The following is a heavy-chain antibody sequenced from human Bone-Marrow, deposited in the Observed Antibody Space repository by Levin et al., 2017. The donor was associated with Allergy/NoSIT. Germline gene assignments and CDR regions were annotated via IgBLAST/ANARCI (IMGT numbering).Heavy chain of an antibody. CDR1: GYIFTNYD. V-gene: IGHV1-8*02. CDR2: INPQSGET. J-gene: IGHJ5*01. Sequence: GESLKISCRASGYIFTNYDINWVRQAPGHGLEWLGWINPQSGETGYGQKFQGRLTLTRDTSTTTAYMDLASLTSDDTAVYFCARDTTAPTWFDSWGQGTLVTVSS. CDR3: ARDTTAPTWFDS. D-gene: IGHD2/OR15-2a*01.